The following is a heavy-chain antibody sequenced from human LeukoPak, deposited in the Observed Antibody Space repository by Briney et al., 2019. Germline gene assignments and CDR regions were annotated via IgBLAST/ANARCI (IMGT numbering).Heavy chain of an antibody. Sequence: GGSLRLSCAASGFSFSTYGMNWVRQAPGKGLEWVSSIGGSGVVTTNADSVKGRFTISRDNSKNTLYLQMNSLRAEDTAVYYCARAYYYPSGSYYLHFDYWGQGTLVTVSS. CDR2: IGGSGVVT. D-gene: IGHD3-10*01. CDR3: ARAYYYPSGSYYLHFDY. J-gene: IGHJ4*02. CDR1: GFSFSTYG. V-gene: IGHV3-23*01.